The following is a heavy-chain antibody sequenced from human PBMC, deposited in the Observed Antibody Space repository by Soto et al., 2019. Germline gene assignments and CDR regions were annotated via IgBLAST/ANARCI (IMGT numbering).Heavy chain of an antibody. Sequence: GGSLRLSCAVSGFTFSDYYMSWIRQAPGKGLEWVSYISSRGSSIYYADSVKGRFTISRDNSKNTLYLQMNSLRAEDTAVYYCAKDVKILNYWGQGTLVTVSS. CDR1: GFTFSDYY. J-gene: IGHJ4*02. V-gene: IGHV3-11*01. CDR2: ISSRGSSI. CDR3: AKDVKILNY.